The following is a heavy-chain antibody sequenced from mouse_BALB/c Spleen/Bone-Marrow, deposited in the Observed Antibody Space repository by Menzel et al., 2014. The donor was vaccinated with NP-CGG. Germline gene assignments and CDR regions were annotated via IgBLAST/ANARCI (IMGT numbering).Heavy chain of an antibody. V-gene: IGHV1-9*01. CDR3: ARRGHGFAWFAY. D-gene: IGHD1-2*01. CDR2: ILPGSGST. CDR1: GYTFSSYW. Sequence: VQRVESGTELMKPGASVKISCKATGYTFSSYWIEWVNQRPGRGLEWIGEILPGSGSTNYNEKFKGKATFTADTSSNTAYMQLSSLTSEDSAVSYCARRGHGFAWFAYWGQGTLVTVSA. J-gene: IGHJ3*01.